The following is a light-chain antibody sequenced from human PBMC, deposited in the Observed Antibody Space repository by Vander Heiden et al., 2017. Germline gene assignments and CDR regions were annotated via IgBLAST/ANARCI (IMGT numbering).Light chain of an antibody. CDR1: NIGSKS. Sequence: SYVLTPPPSVSVAPGQTARITCGGNNIGSKSVNWYQQKPGQAPVLVVYDDSDRSSGISERFSGSNSGNTATLTISRVEAGYEADYYCQVWDSSSDHVVFGGGTKLTVL. J-gene: IGLJ2*01. CDR2: DDS. CDR3: QVWDSSSDHVV. V-gene: IGLV3-21*02.